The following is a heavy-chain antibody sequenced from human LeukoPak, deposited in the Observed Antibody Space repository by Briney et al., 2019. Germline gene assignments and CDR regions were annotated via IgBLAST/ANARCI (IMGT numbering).Heavy chain of an antibody. CDR3: ARRRDLYSGSYYPFDY. D-gene: IGHD1-26*01. J-gene: IGHJ4*02. V-gene: IGHV5-51*01. CDR1: GYRFTNYW. Sequence: GESLKISCKGSGYRFTNYWIGWVRQMPGKGLEWMGIIYPGDSETRYSPSFQGQVTISADKSISTAFLQWSSLKASDTAMYYCARRRDLYSGSYYPFDYWGQGTLVTVSS. CDR2: IYPGDSET.